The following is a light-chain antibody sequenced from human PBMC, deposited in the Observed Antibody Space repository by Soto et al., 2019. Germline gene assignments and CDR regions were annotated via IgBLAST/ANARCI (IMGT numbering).Light chain of an antibody. CDR1: QSITTW. J-gene: IGKJ1*01. V-gene: IGKV1-5*01. Sequence: VQMTQSPSSLSASVGDRVTITCRASQSITTWLAWYQQRPGKAPKLLIYDVSSLQSGVPSRFSGSGSGTDFTLAISSLQPEDSATYYCLQDINYPWTFGQGTKVDIK. CDR3: LQDINYPWT. CDR2: DVS.